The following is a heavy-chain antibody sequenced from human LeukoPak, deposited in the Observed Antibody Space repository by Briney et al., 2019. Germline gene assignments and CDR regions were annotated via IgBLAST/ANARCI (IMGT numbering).Heavy chain of an antibody. Sequence: GGSLRLSCAASGFTFHDYTMHWVRQAPGKGLEWVSLIDWDDVKTSYADAVKGRFTISRDNSKNSLYLQMNSLRIEDTALYYCVKGGLSGLWYFDLWGRCTLVTVSS. CDR1: GFTFHDYT. CDR2: IDWDDVKT. D-gene: IGHD3-16*01. V-gene: IGHV3-43*01. J-gene: IGHJ2*01. CDR3: VKGGLSGLWYFDL.